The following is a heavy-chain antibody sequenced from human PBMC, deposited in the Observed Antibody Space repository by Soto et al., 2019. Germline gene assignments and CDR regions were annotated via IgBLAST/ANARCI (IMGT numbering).Heavy chain of an antibody. D-gene: IGHD1-7*01. CDR3: ARDLSAGYNWNYVLDY. CDR2: INHSGST. CDR1: GGSFSGYY. J-gene: IGHJ4*02. Sequence: SETLSLTCAVYGGSFSGYYWSWIRQPPGKGLEWIGEINHSGSTNYNPSLKSRVTISVDTSKNQFSLKLRSEDTAVYYCARDLSAGYNWNYVLDYWGQGTLVTVSS. V-gene: IGHV4-34*01.